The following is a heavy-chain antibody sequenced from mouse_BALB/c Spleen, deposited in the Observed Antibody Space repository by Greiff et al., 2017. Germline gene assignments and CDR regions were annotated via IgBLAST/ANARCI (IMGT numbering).Heavy chain of an antibody. D-gene: IGHD2-1*01. Sequence: EVKLMESGPGLVKPSQSLSLTCTVTGYSITSDYAWNWIRQFPGNKLEWMGYISYSGSTSYNPSLKSRISITRDTSKNQFFLQLNSVTTEDTATYYCANGNFWFAYWGQGTLVTVSA. J-gene: IGHJ3*01. CDR1: GYSITSDYA. CDR2: ISYSGST. V-gene: IGHV3-2*02. CDR3: ANGNFWFAY.